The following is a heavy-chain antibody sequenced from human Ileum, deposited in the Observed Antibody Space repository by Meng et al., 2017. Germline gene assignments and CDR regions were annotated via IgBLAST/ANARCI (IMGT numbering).Heavy chain of an antibody. V-gene: IGHV4-4*02. CDR2: IYLAGSP. Sequence: QVPCQALGPRLLGPSGTLSLTCTVSGVSIISSFYWSWVRQSPGKGLEWIGQIYLAGSPNYNPSLESRVTISVDKSKNQFSLRLTSVTAADTAIFYCVRHGGKYFDSWGQGTLVTVSS. CDR3: VRHGGKYFDS. CDR1: GVSIISSFY. D-gene: IGHD2-15*01. J-gene: IGHJ4*02.